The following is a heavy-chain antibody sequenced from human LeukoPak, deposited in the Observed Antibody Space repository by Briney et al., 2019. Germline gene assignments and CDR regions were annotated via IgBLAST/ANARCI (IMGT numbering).Heavy chain of an antibody. CDR3: ASPVVPAASSHHYGMDV. CDR2: INPSGGST. Sequence: ASVTVSCKASGYTFTSYYMHWVRQAPGQGLEWMGIINPSGGSTSYAQKFQGRVTMTRDTSTSTVYMELSSLRSEDTAVYYCASPVVPAASSHHYGMDVWGQGTTVTVSS. V-gene: IGHV1-46*01. J-gene: IGHJ6*02. CDR1: GYTFTSYY. D-gene: IGHD2-2*01.